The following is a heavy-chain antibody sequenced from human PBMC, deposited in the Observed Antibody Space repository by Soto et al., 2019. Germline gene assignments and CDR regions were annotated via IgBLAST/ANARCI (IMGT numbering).Heavy chain of an antibody. Sequence: GASVKVSCKASGGTFSSYTISWVRQAPGQGLEWMGRIIPILGIANYAQKFQGRVTITADKSTSTAYMELSSLRSEDTAVYYCAREGPMGDYGGAAVWFDPWGQGTLVTVSS. V-gene: IGHV1-69*04. D-gene: IGHD4-17*01. CDR3: AREGPMGDYGGAAVWFDP. CDR2: IIPILGIA. CDR1: GGTFSSYT. J-gene: IGHJ5*02.